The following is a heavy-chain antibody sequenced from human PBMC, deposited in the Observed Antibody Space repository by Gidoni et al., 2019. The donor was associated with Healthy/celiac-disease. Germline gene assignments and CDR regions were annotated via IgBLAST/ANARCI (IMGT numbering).Heavy chain of an antibody. V-gene: IGHV5-10-1*03. CDR2: IDPSDSYT. Sequence: EVQLVQSGAEVKKPGESLRISCKGSGYSFTSYWISWVRQMPGKGLEWMGRIDPSDSYTNYSPSFQGHVTISADKSISTAYLQWSSLKASDTAMYYCASGITGTTGFLLGRAFDIWGQGTMVTVSS. CDR3: ASGITGTTGFLLGRAFDI. D-gene: IGHD1-7*01. J-gene: IGHJ3*02. CDR1: GYSFTSYW.